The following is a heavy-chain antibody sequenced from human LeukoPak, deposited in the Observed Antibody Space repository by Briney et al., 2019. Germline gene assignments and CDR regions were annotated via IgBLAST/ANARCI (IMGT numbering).Heavy chain of an antibody. D-gene: IGHD1-26*01. CDR1: GGTFSSYA. CDR3: ARGRRWELLYDAFDI. CDR2: MSPNSGNT. Sequence: GASVKVSCKASGGTFSSYAINWVRQATGQGLEWMGWMSPNSGNTGYAQKFQGRVTITRNTSISTAYMELSSLRSEDTAVYYCARGRRWELLYDAFDIWGQGTMVTVSS. V-gene: IGHV1-8*03. J-gene: IGHJ3*02.